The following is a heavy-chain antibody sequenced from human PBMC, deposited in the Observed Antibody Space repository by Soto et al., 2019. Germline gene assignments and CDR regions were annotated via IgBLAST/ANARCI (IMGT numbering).Heavy chain of an antibody. CDR1: GYTFTSYG. V-gene: IGHV1-18*01. Sequence: ASVKVSCKASGYTFTSYGISWVRQAPGQGLEWMGWISAYNGNTNYAQKFQGWVTMTRDTSISTAYMELSRLRSDDTAVYYCARSLIAAARPDAFDIWGQGTMVTVS. D-gene: IGHD6-13*01. CDR2: ISAYNGNT. J-gene: IGHJ3*02. CDR3: ARSLIAAARPDAFDI.